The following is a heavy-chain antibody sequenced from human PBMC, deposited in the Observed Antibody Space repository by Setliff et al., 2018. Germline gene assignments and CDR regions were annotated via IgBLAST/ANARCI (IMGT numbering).Heavy chain of an antibody. Sequence: SETLSLTCTVSGGSISSGIDYWSWIRQPAGKGLEWIGQIYTTVSANSVSTNYNPSLTSRVTISIDTSKNQFSLKLSSVTAADTAAYYCARMTGFLYTDVWGKGTTVTVSS. CDR1: GGSISSGIDY. J-gene: IGHJ6*03. D-gene: IGHD3-3*01. CDR3: ARMTGFLYTDV. CDR2: IYTTVSANSVST. V-gene: IGHV4-61*09.